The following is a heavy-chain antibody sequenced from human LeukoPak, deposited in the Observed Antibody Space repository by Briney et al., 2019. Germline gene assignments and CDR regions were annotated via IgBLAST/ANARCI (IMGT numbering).Heavy chain of an antibody. Sequence: PSETLSLTCTVSGGSIGSSSYYWGWIRQPPGKGLEWIGSIYHSGSTYYNPSLKSRVTISVDTSKNRFSLKLSSVTAADTAVYYCAREVQHYAGSVYDHDAFDIWGQGTMVTVSS. CDR1: GGSIGSSSYY. CDR3: AREVQHYAGSVYDHDAFDI. J-gene: IGHJ3*02. D-gene: IGHD3-22*01. CDR2: IYHSGST. V-gene: IGHV4-39*02.